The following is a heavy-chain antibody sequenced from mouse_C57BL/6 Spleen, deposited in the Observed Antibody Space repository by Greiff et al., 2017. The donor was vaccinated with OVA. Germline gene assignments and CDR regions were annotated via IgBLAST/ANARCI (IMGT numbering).Heavy chain of an antibody. V-gene: IGHV1-52*01. Sequence: VQLQQPGAELVRPGSSVKLSCKASGYTFTSYWMHWVKQRPIQGLEWIGNIDPSDSGTHYNQKFKDKATLTVDKSSSTAYMQLSSLTAEDSAVYYGARYNGSSLDYWGKGTTLTVSS. CDR2: IDPSDSGT. D-gene: IGHD1-1*01. J-gene: IGHJ2*01. CDR3: ARYNGSSLDY. CDR1: GYTFTSYW.